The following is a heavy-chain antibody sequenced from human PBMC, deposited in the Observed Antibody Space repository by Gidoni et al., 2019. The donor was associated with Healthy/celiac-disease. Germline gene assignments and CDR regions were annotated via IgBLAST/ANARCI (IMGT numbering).Heavy chain of an antibody. CDR3: AKSWVVVAAPFDY. CDR1: GVNFSSYA. V-gene: IGHV3-23*01. CDR2: ISGSGGST. Sequence: EVQLLEAGGGLVQPGGSLRLSCAASGVNFSSYAMSWVRQAPGKGLEWVSAISGSGGSTYYADSVKGRFTISRDNSKNTLYLQMNSLRAEDTAVYYCAKSWVVVAAPFDYWGQGTLVTVSS. J-gene: IGHJ4*02. D-gene: IGHD2-15*01.